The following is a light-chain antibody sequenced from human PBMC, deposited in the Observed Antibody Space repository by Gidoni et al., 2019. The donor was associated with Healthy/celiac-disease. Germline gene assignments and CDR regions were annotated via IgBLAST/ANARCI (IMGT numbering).Light chain of an antibody. Sequence: DIVLTQSPGTLSLSPGDRATLSCRASQSVSSSCLAWYQQKPGQAPRLLIYGASSRATGIPDRFSGSGSGTDFTLTISRLEPEDFAVYYCQQYSSSLITFGQGTRLEIK. CDR3: QQYSSSLIT. V-gene: IGKV3-20*01. CDR1: QSVSSSC. CDR2: GAS. J-gene: IGKJ5*01.